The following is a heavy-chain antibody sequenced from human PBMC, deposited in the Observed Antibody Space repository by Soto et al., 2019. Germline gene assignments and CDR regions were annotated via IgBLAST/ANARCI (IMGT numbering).Heavy chain of an antibody. D-gene: IGHD2-21*02. V-gene: IGHV1-3*01. J-gene: IGHJ4*02. CDR2: INAGNGKT. CDR3: PPAGDGGTTSNCYFFDY. CDR1: GYTFTNYA. Sequence: ASVKVSCKASGYTFTNYAMNWVRQAPGQRLEWMGWINAGNGKTKYSQKFQGRVTITRDTSATTDYMELSSLRSEYTPVYSCPPAGDGGTTSNCYFFDYCRQGTLVTFSS.